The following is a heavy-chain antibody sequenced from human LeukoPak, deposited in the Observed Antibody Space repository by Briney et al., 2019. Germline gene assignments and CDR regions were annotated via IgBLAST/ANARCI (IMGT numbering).Heavy chain of an antibody. CDR3: ASARDGNFYWDY. D-gene: IGHD3-9*01. CDR2: IHLRDSLT. J-gene: IGHJ4*02. V-gene: IGHV5-51*01. Sequence: GESLKISCKGSGYSFTSSWIGWVRQMPGKGLEWMGIIHLRDSLTYYSPSWPGQGIISDDKSISTAYRQWNSLTASDSGIYYCASARDGNFYWDYWAQGTLVTVAS. CDR1: GYSFTSSW.